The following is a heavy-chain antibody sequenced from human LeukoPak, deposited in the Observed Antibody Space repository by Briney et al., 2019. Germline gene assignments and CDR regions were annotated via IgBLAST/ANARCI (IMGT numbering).Heavy chain of an antibody. J-gene: IGHJ6*03. CDR2: INPSGGST. CDR3: ARLSPLTGAYYYMDV. V-gene: IGHV1-46*01. CDR1: GYTFTSYY. D-gene: IGHD7-27*01. Sequence: GASVKVSCKASGYTFTSYYMHWVRQAPGQGLEWMGIINPSGGSTSYAQKFQGRVTMTRDTSTSTVYMELSSLRSEDTAVYYCARLSPLTGAYYYMDVWGKGTTVTVSS.